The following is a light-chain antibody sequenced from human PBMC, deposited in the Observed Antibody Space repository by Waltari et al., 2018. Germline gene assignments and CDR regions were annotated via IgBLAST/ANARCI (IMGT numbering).Light chain of an antibody. V-gene: IGLV1-44*01. CDR1: SSNIGSNT. CDR2: SNN. J-gene: IGLJ3*02. CDR3: AAWDDSLNGPWV. Sequence: QSVLTQPPSASGTPGQRVPNSCSGSSSNIGSNTENWYQQPPGTAPNLLLYSNNQRPPGVPDRCSGSKSGTSASLAISGLQSEDEADYYCAAWDDSLNGPWVFGGGTKLTVL.